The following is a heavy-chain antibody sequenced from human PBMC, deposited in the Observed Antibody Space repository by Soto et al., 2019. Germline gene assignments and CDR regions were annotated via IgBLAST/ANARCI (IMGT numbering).Heavy chain of an antibody. CDR2: INPADSDI. CDR3: ARHQRDDASRKIDC. CDR1: GYSFTSNC. Sequence: GESLKISCQGSGYSFTSNCIGWVPQMPWKGLEWMGIINPADSDIKYSPSFQGQVTISADKSIGTAYLQWSSLKASDTAMYYCARHQRDDASRKIDCWGQGTLVTVSS. V-gene: IGHV5-51*01. J-gene: IGHJ1*01. D-gene: IGHD3-9*01.